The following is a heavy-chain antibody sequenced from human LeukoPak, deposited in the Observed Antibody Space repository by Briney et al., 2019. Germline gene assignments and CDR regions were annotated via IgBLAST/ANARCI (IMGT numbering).Heavy chain of an antibody. CDR3: ARGLIYYPEREDY. CDR1: GYTFTSYD. V-gene: IGHV1-8*01. Sequence: ASVTVSCKASGYTFTSYDINWVRPATGRGLEWMGWMNPNSGNTGYAQKFQGRVTMTRNTSISTAYMELSSLRSEDTAVYYCARGLIYYPEREDYWGQGTLVTASS. D-gene: IGHD3-22*01. CDR2: MNPNSGNT. J-gene: IGHJ4*02.